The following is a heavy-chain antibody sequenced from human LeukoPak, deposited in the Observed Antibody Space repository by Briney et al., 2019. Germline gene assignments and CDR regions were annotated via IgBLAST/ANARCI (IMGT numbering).Heavy chain of an antibody. V-gene: IGHV3-74*01. D-gene: IGHD6-19*01. J-gene: IGHJ5*02. CDR2: INDAGSDT. CDR3: AKDLYTSGWYNYFDP. Sequence: GGSQRLSCAASGFTFTNYWMHWVRQAPGKGLVWVSRINDAGSDTIYADSVKGRFTISRDNSKNTLYLQMNSLRVEDTAVYYCAKDLYTSGWYNYFDPWGQGTLVTVSS. CDR1: GFTFTNYW.